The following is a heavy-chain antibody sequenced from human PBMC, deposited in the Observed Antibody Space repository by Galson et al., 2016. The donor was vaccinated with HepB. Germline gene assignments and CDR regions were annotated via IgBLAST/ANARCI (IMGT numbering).Heavy chain of an antibody. CDR2: IIPIIGIA. D-gene: IGHD6-13*01. J-gene: IGHJ5*02. CDR3: ANHQRIVAGGDWFDP. Sequence: SVKVSCKASGYTFTDYYINWVRQAPGQGLEWMGRIIPIIGIANYAQKFQGRATITADKSTGTAYMELSSLRNEDTAFYYCANHQRIVAGGDWFDPWGQGTLVTVSS. V-gene: IGHV1-69*02. CDR1: GYTFTDYY.